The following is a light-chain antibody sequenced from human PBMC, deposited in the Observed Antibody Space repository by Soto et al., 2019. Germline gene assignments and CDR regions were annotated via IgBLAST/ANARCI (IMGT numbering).Light chain of an antibody. V-gene: IGKV1-5*03. CDR1: QNIGSW. CDR3: QQYNTFYMWT. CDR2: KAS. Sequence: DIQMTQSPSTLSASVGDRVSITCRASQNIGSWLAWYQQKAGQAPKLLLYKASTLESGAPSRFSGSGSGTEFTLTISGLQPDDFATYYCQQYNTFYMWTFGQGTKVEIK. J-gene: IGKJ1*01.